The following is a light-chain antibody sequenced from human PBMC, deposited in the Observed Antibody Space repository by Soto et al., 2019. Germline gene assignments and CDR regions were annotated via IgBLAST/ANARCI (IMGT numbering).Light chain of an antibody. CDR1: SSNLGVGYD. CDR2: GNT. Sequence: QAVVTQPPSVSGAPGQRVTISCTGTSSNLGVGYDVHWYQQLPGTAPKLVIYGNTNRPSGVPDRFSGSKSGTSASLAITGLQAEDEADYYCGTWDSSLRVGIFGGGTKLTVL. CDR3: GTWDSSLRVGI. V-gene: IGLV1-40*01. J-gene: IGLJ2*01.